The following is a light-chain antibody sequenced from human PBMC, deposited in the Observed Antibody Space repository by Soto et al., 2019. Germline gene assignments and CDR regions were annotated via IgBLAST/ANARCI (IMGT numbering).Light chain of an antibody. Sequence: DIQLTQSPSTLSASVGDRVTITCRASQIISSWLAWYQQKPGKAPKLLNYDASSLESGVPSRFSGSGSGTEFTLTISSLQPDDFATYYCQQYNSYLKTFGQGTKVDIK. CDR2: DAS. CDR1: QIISSW. J-gene: IGKJ1*01. V-gene: IGKV1-5*01. CDR3: QQYNSYLKT.